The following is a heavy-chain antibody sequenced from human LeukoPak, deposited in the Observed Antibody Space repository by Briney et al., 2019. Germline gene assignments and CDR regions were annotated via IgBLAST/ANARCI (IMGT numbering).Heavy chain of an antibody. CDR3: ARSKPESSTVTTDY. D-gene: IGHD4-17*01. CDR1: GGSISSSSYY. Sequence: SGTLSLTCTVSGGSISSSSYYWGWIRQPPGKGLEWIGSIYYSGSTYYNPSLKSRVTISVDTSKNQFSLKLSSVTAADTAVYYCARSKPESSTVTTDYWGQGTLVTVSS. CDR2: IYYSGST. V-gene: IGHV4-39*07. J-gene: IGHJ4*02.